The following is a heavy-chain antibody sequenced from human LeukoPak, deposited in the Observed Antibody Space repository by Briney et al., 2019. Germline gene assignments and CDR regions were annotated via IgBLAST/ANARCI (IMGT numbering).Heavy chain of an antibody. J-gene: IGHJ4*02. D-gene: IGHD3-3*01. CDR1: GGSISSSSYY. CDR3: ASSLWSGYYSAHYFDY. V-gene: IGHV4-39*01. Sequence: KPSETLSLTCTVSGGSISSSSYYWGWIRQPPGKGVEWIGSIYYSGSTYYNPSLKSRVTISVDTSKNQFSLKLSSVTAADTAVYYCASSLWSGYYSAHYFDYWGQGTLVTVSS. CDR2: IYYSGST.